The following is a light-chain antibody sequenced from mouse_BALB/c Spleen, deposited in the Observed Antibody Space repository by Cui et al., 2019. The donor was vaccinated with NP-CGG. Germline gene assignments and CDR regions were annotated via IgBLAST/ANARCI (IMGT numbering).Light chain of an antibody. CDR1: IGAVTTSNY. Sequence: QAFVTQETAITTSPGETVTLTCRSSIGAVTTSNYANWVQEKPDHLFTGLIGGTNNRAPGVPARFSGSLIGDKAALTITGAQTEDEAIYFCALWYSNHWVFGGGSKLTVL. J-gene: IGLJ1*01. CDR2: GTN. V-gene: IGLV1*01. CDR3: ALWYSNHWV.